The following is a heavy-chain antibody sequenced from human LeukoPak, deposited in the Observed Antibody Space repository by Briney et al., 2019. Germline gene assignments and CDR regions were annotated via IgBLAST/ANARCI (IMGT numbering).Heavy chain of an antibody. CDR2: ISGSGGST. CDR1: GFTFNNYA. D-gene: IGHD3-9*01. J-gene: IGHJ1*01. CDR3: AKEYFDWLSPFQH. V-gene: IGHV3-23*01. Sequence: PGGSLRLSCAASGFTFNNYALSWVRQAPGKGLEWVSAISGSGGSTYCADSVKGRFTISRDNSKNTLYLQMSSLRAEDTAVYYCAKEYFDWLSPFQHWGQGTLVTVSS.